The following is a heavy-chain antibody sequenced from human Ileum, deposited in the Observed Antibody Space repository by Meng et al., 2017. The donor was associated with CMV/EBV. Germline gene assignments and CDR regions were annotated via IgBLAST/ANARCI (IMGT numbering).Heavy chain of an antibody. CDR3: ATTYSDGDWNFDY. CDR2: LYTTGTI. D-gene: IGHD1-26*01. V-gene: IGHV4-4*07. J-gene: IGHJ4*02. CDR1: ADSLSTYS. Sequence: QGHLQEAGPGLVKPSETLSLTCTVSADSLSTYSWHWIRQPAGKGLEWIGRLYTTGTIKYNPSLMSRLTMSLDTSKSQFSLNLRSLTAADTAVYYCATTYSDGDWNFDYWGQGTRVTCYS.